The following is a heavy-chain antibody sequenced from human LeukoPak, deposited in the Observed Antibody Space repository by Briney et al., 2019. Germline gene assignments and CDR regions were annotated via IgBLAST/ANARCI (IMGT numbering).Heavy chain of an antibody. D-gene: IGHD4-17*01. J-gene: IGHJ5*02. Sequence: ASVKVSCKASGYTFTGQFIHWVRQAAGQGLEWMGRINPNTGYTNYAQNFQGRVTMTRDASISTAYMQLSRLTSDDTAVYYCARGQQYGEYNRFDPWGQGALVTVSS. V-gene: IGHV1-2*06. CDR3: ARGQQYGEYNRFDP. CDR1: GYTFTGQF. CDR2: INPNTGYT.